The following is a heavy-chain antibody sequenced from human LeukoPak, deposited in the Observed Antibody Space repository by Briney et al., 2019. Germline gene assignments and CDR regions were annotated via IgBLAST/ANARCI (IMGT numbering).Heavy chain of an antibody. CDR1: GGSISTYY. Sequence: PSETLSLTCTVSGGSISTYYWSWIRQSPGKGLDWIGYISYTGNTNYNPSLKSRVTISLDTPQNQFSLKLSSVTAADTAVYYCARVRSAGYEYYYGMDVWGQGTTVTVSS. V-gene: IGHV4-59*01. CDR2: ISYTGNT. CDR3: ARVRSAGYEYYYGMDV. D-gene: IGHD5-18*01. J-gene: IGHJ6*02.